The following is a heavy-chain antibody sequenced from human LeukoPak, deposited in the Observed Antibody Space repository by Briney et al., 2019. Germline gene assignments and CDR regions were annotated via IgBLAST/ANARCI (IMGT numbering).Heavy chain of an antibody. D-gene: IGHD6-6*01. CDR3: ARGTTRIAARPGEFDY. V-gene: IGHV4-31*03. Sequence: SETLSLTCNVSGVSINSGGYYWVWIRQYPGKGLDWIGNIYSSGGSFYNPSLKSRVTMSVDTSKNQFYLNLRSMTAADTAVYYCARGTTRIAARPGEFDYWGQGTLVTVSS. CDR1: GVSINSGGYY. CDR2: IYSSGGS. J-gene: IGHJ4*02.